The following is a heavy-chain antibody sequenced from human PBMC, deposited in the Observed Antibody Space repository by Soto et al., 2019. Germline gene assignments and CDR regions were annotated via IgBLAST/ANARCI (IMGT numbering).Heavy chain of an antibody. CDR3: ARVGDYGAVDY. J-gene: IGHJ4*02. CDR1: GGSISSFY. D-gene: IGHD3-16*01. CDR2: VYYSGST. V-gene: IGHV4-59*12. Sequence: SETLSLTCTISGGSISSFYWSWIRQPPGKGLEWIGYVYYSGSTNYNPSLKSRVTISLDTSKNQFSLRLNSLRAGDTAVYYCARVGDYGAVDYWGQGTLVTVSS.